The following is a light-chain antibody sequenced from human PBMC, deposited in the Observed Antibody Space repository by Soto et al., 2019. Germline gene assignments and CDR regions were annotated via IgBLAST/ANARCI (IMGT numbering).Light chain of an antibody. CDR2: MGS. Sequence: DIVMTQSPLSLLVTPGEPASISCRSSQSLLHTNGYNYLDWYVQKPGQSPQLLIYMGSSRASGVPGRFSGSGSGTDFTLKISRVEAEDVGVYFCMQSLQTPRTFGQGTKLEIK. J-gene: IGKJ2*01. CDR1: QSLLHTNGYNY. V-gene: IGKV2-28*01. CDR3: MQSLQTPRT.